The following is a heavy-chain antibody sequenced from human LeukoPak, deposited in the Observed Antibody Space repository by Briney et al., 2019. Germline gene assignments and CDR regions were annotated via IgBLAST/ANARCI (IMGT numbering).Heavy chain of an antibody. J-gene: IGHJ4*02. D-gene: IGHD3-16*02. V-gene: IGHV4-39*01. Sequence: SETLSLTCTVSGGSISSSSYYWGWIRQPPGKGLEWIGSIYYSWSTYYNPSLKSRVTISVDTSKNQFSLKPSSVTAADTAVYYCARHPDDYVWGSYRYYFDYWGQGTLVTVSS. CDR3: ARHPDDYVWGSYRYYFDY. CDR1: GGSISSSSYY. CDR2: IYYSWST.